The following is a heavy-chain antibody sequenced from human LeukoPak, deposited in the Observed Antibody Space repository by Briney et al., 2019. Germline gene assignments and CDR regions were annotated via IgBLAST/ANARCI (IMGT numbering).Heavy chain of an antibody. D-gene: IGHD1-26*01. Sequence: GGSLRLSCAASGFTFSSYWMHWVRQAPGKGLVWVSRINGDGSSTSYADSVKGRFTISRDNSKNTLYLQMNSLRAEDTAVYYCAKDQGEPRDYWGQGTLVTVSS. CDR3: AKDQGEPRDY. V-gene: IGHV3-74*01. J-gene: IGHJ4*02. CDR1: GFTFSSYW. CDR2: INGDGSST.